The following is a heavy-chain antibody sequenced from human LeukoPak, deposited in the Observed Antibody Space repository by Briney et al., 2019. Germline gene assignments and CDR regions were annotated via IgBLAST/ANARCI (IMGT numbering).Heavy chain of an antibody. D-gene: IGHD6-19*01. Sequence: GGSLRLSCAASGFTFSSYAMHWVRQAPGKGLEWVAAISYDGSNKYYADSVKGRFTISRDNSKNTLYLQMSSLRAEDTAVYYCATTVAGTSAFDIWGQGTMVTVSS. J-gene: IGHJ3*02. CDR1: GFTFSSYA. V-gene: IGHV3-30*04. CDR3: ATTVAGTSAFDI. CDR2: ISYDGSNK.